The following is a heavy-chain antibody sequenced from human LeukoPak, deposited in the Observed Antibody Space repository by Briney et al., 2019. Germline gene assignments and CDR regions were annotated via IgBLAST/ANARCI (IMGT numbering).Heavy chain of an antibody. Sequence: GGSLRLSCAASGFTFSSYAMSWVRQAPGKGLEWVSAISGSGGSTYYADSVKGRFTISRDNSRNTLYLQMNSLRAEDAAVYYCAKDFPYFYDTRGYYQDNWGQGTLVTVSS. J-gene: IGHJ4*02. CDR1: GFTFSSYA. D-gene: IGHD3-22*01. CDR3: AKDFPYFYDTRGYYQDN. CDR2: ISGSGGST. V-gene: IGHV3-23*01.